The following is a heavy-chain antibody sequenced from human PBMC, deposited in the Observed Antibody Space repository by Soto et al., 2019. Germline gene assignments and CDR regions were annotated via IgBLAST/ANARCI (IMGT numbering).Heavy chain of an antibody. CDR2: ISAYNGNT. CDR3: ATDIALAGTGDY. V-gene: IGHV1-18*01. CDR1: GYTFTSYG. Sequence: ASVKVSCKASGYTFTSYGISWVRQAPGQGLEWMGWISAYNGNTNYAQKLQGRVTMTTDTSTSTAYMELRSLRSDDTAVYYCATDIALAGTGDYWGQGTLVTVSS. J-gene: IGHJ4*02. D-gene: IGHD6-19*01.